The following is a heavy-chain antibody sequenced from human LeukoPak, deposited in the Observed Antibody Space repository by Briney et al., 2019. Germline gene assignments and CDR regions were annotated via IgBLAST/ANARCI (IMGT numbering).Heavy chain of an antibody. CDR2: IYHGSA. D-gene: IGHD6-19*01. CDR3: AREGGRQWLISGSLDC. Sequence: PSETLSLTCTVSGGSVGSSRHYWTWVRQAPGRGLEWIGYIYHGSATYNPSLKSRVTISLDTSKNQFSLKVTSVSAADTAVYYCAREGGRQWLISGSLDCWGRGTLVIVSS. CDR1: GGSVGSSRHY. V-gene: IGHV4-61*01. J-gene: IGHJ4*02.